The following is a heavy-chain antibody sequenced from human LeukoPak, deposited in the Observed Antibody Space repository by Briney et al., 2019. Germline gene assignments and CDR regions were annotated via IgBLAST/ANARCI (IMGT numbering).Heavy chain of an antibody. D-gene: IGHD3-10*01. CDR3: AKAILWFGELDY. V-gene: IGHV3-23*01. CDR1: GFTFSSSW. CDR2: ISGSDGST. Sequence: GSLRLSCAASGFTFSSSWMYWVRQAPGKGLEWVSAISGSDGSTYYADSVKGRFTISRDNSKNTLYLQMNSLRAEDTAVYYCAKAILWFGELDYWGQGTLVTVTS. J-gene: IGHJ4*02.